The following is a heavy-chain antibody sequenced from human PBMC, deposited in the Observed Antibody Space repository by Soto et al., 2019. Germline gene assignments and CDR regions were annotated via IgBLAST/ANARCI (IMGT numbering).Heavy chain of an antibody. CDR2: ISPHTGGT. CDR1: GYTFNRYY. V-gene: IGHV1-2*04. J-gene: IGHJ6*02. Sequence: GASVKVSCKASGYTFNRYYMHWVRQAPGPGLEWMGWISPHTGGTSTAQKFQGWVTMTTDTSISTASMELTRLTSDDTAIYYCARGDSTDCSNGVCSFFYNHDMDVWGQGTTVTVSS. CDR3: ARGDSTDCSNGVCSFFYNHDMDV. D-gene: IGHD2-8*01.